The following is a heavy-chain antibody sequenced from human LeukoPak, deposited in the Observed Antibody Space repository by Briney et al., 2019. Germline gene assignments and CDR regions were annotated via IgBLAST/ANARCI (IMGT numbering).Heavy chain of an antibody. CDR1: GGSISSSNYY. CDR3: ARETYDFWSGYPSPGDAFDI. Sequence: SETLSLTCTVSGGSISSSNYYWGWIRQPPGKGLEWIGSISYSGSTYYNPSLKSRVTISVDTSKNQFSLKLSSVTAADTAVYYCARETYDFWSGYPSPGDAFDIWGQGTMVTVSS. D-gene: IGHD3-3*01. J-gene: IGHJ3*02. CDR2: ISYSGST. V-gene: IGHV4-39*07.